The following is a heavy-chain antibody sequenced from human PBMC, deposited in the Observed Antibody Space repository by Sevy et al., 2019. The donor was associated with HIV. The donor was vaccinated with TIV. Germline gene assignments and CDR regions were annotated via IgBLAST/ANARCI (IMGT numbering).Heavy chain of an antibody. CDR3: AGSGGRGGFDY. D-gene: IGHD2-15*01. V-gene: IGHV3-48*03. CDR1: GFLFSSYE. J-gene: IGHJ4*02. CDR2: ISSSGSTI. Sequence: GGSLRLSCAASGFLFSSYEMNWVRQAPGKGLEWVSYISSSGSTIYYADSVKGRFTISRDNAKNSLYLQMNSLRAEDTAVYYCAGSGGRGGFDYWGQGTLVTVSS.